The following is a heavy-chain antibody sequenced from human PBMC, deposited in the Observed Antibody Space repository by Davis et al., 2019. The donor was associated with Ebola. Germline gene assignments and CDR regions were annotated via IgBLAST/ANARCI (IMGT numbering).Heavy chain of an antibody. J-gene: IGHJ4*02. CDR1: GFTFSSFG. V-gene: IGHV3-33*01. CDR2: IWYDGSNE. Sequence: PGGSLRLSCAASGFTFSSFGMHWVRQAPGKGLVWLALIWYDGSNEYYADSVKGRFTISRDNSKSTLFLQMNSLGAEDTAVYYCAAINYDIFTGYYQDYWGQGTQVTVSS. CDR3: AAINYDIFTGYYQDY. D-gene: IGHD3-9*01.